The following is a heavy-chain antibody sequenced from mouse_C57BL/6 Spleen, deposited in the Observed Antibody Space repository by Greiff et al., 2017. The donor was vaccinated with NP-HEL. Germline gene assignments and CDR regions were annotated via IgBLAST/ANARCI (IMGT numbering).Heavy chain of an antibody. V-gene: IGHV1-50*01. CDR2: IDPSDSYT. CDR3: ARVHSYYFDY. CDR1: GYTFTSYW. D-gene: IGHD1-2*01. J-gene: IGHJ2*01. Sequence: QVQLQQPGAELVKPGASVKLSCKASGYTFTSYWMQWVKQRPGQGLEWIGEIDPSDSYTNYNQKFKGKATLTVDTSSSTAYMQLSSLTSEDSAVYYCARVHSYYFDYWGQGTTLTVSS.